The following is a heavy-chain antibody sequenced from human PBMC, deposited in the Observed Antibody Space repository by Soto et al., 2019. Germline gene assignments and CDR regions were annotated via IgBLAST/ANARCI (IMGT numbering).Heavy chain of an antibody. D-gene: IGHD6-13*01. Sequence: GGYPRISCAAYGFSFDGYTMHWVRLTPGKGQEWVSGISWNSGSIGHADSVKGRFTISRDNAKNSLYLQMNSLRAEDTALYYGAKDLAYSSSGNFDYWGQGT. J-gene: IGHJ4*02. CDR3: AKDLAYSSSGNFDY. CDR1: GFSFDGYT. V-gene: IGHV3-9*01. CDR2: ISWNSGSI.